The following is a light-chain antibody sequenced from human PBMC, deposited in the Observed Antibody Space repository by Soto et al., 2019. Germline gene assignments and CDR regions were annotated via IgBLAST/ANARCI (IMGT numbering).Light chain of an antibody. Sequence: DIQMTQSPSSLSASLGDSVTLTCRASQTIGTNLNWYQLKPGKAPKVLIYGASTLQSGVPSRFSSSGSGTDFGLTISSLQPDDFATYYCQHNYSTPPTFGQGTKVEIK. J-gene: IGKJ1*01. CDR3: QHNYSTPPT. CDR1: QTIGTN. CDR2: GAS. V-gene: IGKV1-39*01.